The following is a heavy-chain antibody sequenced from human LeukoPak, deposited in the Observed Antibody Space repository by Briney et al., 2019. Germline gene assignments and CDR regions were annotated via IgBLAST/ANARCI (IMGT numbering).Heavy chain of an antibody. CDR2: ISTSGST. J-gene: IGHJ5*02. CDR1: GGSISNSF. Sequence: SETLSLTCTVSGGSISNSFWSWIRHPAGKGVEWLGLISTSGSTNYNPSLKSRVTMSVDTSNKQLSLRLSSVTAADTAVYYCARDLVVPPYNWFDPWGQGTLVTVSS. D-gene: IGHD2-2*01. CDR3: ARDLVVPPYNWFDP. V-gene: IGHV4-4*07.